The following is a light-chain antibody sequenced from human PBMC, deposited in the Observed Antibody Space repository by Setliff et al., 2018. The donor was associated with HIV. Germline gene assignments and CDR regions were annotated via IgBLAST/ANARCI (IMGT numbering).Light chain of an antibody. Sequence: QSALAQPRSVSGSPGQSVTISCTGTSSDVGGYNYVSWYQQHPGRAPKLMIYDVNKRPSGVPDRFSGSKPGNTASLTISGLQAEDEADYYCCPHADSYTSRWVFGGWTTVTVL. J-gene: IGLJ3*02. CDR2: DVN. CDR3: CPHADSYTSRWV. CDR1: SSDVGGYNY. V-gene: IGLV2-11*01.